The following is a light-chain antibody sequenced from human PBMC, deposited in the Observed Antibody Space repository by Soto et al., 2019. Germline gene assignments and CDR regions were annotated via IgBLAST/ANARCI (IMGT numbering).Light chain of an antibody. Sequence: EIVLTQSPGTLSLSPGERATLSCRASHSVTSNYLAWYQQKPGQAPRLLIYAASGRASGIPDRFSGSGSGTDFILNISRLEPEDFAGYYCQKYGSSPQTFGQGTRVDIK. CDR1: HSVTSNY. V-gene: IGKV3-20*01. CDR3: QKYGSSPQT. CDR2: AAS. J-gene: IGKJ1*01.